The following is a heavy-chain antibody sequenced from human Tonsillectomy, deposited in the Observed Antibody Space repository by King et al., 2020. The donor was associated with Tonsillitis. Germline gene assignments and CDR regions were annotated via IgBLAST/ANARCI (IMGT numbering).Heavy chain of an antibody. J-gene: IGHJ6*03. CDR2: ISYDGSNK. CDR1: GFTFSSYA. Sequence: VQLVESGGGVVQPGRSLRLSCAASGFTFSSYAMHWVRQAPGKGLEWVAVISYDGSNKYYADSVKGRFTISRDNSKNTLYLQMNSLRAEDTAVYYCARGPYDYSRLVYYYYYMDVWGKGTTVTVSS. V-gene: IGHV3-30*01. CDR3: ARGPYDYSRLVYYYYYMDV. D-gene: IGHD4-11*01.